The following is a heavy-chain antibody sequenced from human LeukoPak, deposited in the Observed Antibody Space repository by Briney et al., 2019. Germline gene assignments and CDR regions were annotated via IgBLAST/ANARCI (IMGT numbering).Heavy chain of an antibody. V-gene: IGHV1-8*01. CDR1: GHSFTTYD. D-gene: IGHD2-15*01. Sequence: ASVKVSCKASGHSFTTYDINWVRQAAGQGLEWVAWMNPNSGNTGYAQKFQGGVTMTRNTSISTAYMELSSLRSEDTAVYYCARGPQAPGYCSGGSCYSFYYYYMDVWCKGTTVTVSS. CDR3: ARGPQAPGYCSGGSCYSFYYYYMDV. CDR2: MNPNSGNT. J-gene: IGHJ6*03.